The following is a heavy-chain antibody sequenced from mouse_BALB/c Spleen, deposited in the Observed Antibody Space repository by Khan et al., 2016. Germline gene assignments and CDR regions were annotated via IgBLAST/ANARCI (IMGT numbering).Heavy chain of an antibody. CDR1: GYTFRNYG. D-gene: IGHD2-10*01. V-gene: IGHV9-1*02. J-gene: IGHJ4*01. CDR3: ASVAYYGNSYYSMDY. Sequence: QIQLVQSGPELKKPGETVKISCKASGYTFRNYGMNWVKQAPGKGLKWMGWINTYTGEPTYADDFKGRFAFSLETSASTAFLQSNNLKNEDMATYFCASVAYYGNSYYSMDYWGQGTSVTVSS. CDR2: INTYTGEP.